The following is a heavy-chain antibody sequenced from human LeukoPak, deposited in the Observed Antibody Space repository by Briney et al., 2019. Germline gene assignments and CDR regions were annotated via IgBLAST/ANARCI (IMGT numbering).Heavy chain of an antibody. D-gene: IGHD2-2*01. J-gene: IGHJ5*02. V-gene: IGHV1-2*02. CDR1: GYTFTGYY. Sequence: ASVKVSCEASGYTFTGYYMHWVRQAPGQGLEWMGWINPNSGGTNYAQKFQGRVTMTRDTSISTAYMELSRLRSDDTAVYYCARDGGYCSSTSCRINNWFDPWGQGTLVTVSS. CDR3: ARDGGYCSSTSCRINNWFDP. CDR2: INPNSGGT.